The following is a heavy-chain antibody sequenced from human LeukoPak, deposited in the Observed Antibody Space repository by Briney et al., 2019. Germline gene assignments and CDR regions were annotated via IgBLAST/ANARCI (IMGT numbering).Heavy chain of an antibody. D-gene: IGHD3-10*02. V-gene: IGHV3-23*01. Sequence: GGSLRPSCAASGFTFGSCAMNWVRQAPGKGLEWLSSINGSGANTYYADSVEGRFTISRDNSQNTLYLQMNSLRAEDTAVYYCAKDVRGYNRLFDYWGQGTLVTVSS. J-gene: IGHJ4*02. CDR3: AKDVRGYNRLFDY. CDR2: INGSGANT. CDR1: GFTFGSCA.